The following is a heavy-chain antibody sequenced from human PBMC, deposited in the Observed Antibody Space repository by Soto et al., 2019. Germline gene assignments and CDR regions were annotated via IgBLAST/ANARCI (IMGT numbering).Heavy chain of an antibody. CDR2: IYPGDSDT. CDR3: ARGPDYSSSSYYYYGMDV. D-gene: IGHD6-6*01. V-gene: IGHV5-51*01. J-gene: IGHJ6*02. CDR1: GYSFTSYW. Sequence: PGESLKISCKGSGYSFTSYWIGWVRQMPGKGLEWMGIIYPGDSDTRYSPSFQGQVTISADKSISTAYLQWSSPKASDTAMYYCARGPDYSSSSYYYYGMDVWGQGTTVTVSS.